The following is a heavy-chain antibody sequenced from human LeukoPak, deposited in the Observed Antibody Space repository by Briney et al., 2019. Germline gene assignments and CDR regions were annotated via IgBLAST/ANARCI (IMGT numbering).Heavy chain of an antibody. V-gene: IGHV4-4*02. CDR2: IYHSGTT. CDR3: ARAAHDYGDYSHFDY. D-gene: IGHD4-17*01. CDR1: GGSISSRNW. J-gene: IGHJ4*02. Sequence: SGTLSLTCAVSGGSISSRNWWSWVRQPPGNGLEWIGEIYHSGTTNYNPSLKTRVNISVDKSKNQFALKLSSVTAADTAVYYCARAAHDYGDYSHFDYWGQGTMVTVSS.